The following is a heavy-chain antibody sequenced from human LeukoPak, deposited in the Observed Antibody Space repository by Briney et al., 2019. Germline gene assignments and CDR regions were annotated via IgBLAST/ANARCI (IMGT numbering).Heavy chain of an antibody. CDR1: GFTVSSNY. Sequence: PGGSLRLSFAASGFTVSSNYMSWVRQAPGKGLEWVSVIYSGGSTYYADSVKGRFTISRDNSKNTLYLQMNSLRAEDTAVYYCARDAGYCSGGSCYSLWYFDLWGRGTLVTVSS. J-gene: IGHJ2*01. CDR2: IYSGGST. V-gene: IGHV3-66*01. D-gene: IGHD2-15*01. CDR3: ARDAGYCSGGSCYSLWYFDL.